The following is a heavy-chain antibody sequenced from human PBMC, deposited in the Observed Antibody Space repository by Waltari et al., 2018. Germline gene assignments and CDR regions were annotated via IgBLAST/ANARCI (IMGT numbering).Heavy chain of an antibody. J-gene: IGHJ4*02. CDR1: GYTFTSYY. V-gene: IGHV1-46*01. Sequence: QVQLVQSGAEVKKPGASVKVSCKASGYTFTSYYMHWVRQAPGQGLEWKGIINPSGGSTSYAQKFQGRVTMTRDTSTSTVYMELSSLRSEDTAVYYCARDHNSRGSYPYFDYWGQGTLVIVSS. D-gene: IGHD1-26*01. CDR2: INPSGGST. CDR3: ARDHNSRGSYPYFDY.